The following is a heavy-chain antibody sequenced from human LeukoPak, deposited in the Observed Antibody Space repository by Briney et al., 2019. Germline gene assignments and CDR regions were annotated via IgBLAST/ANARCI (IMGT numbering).Heavy chain of an antibody. CDR3: ATSGSYRFDY. D-gene: IGHD1-26*01. J-gene: IGHJ4*02. V-gene: IGHV3-69-1*01. CDR1: GFTFSSYS. CDR2: MTSSSTI. Sequence: PGASLRLSCAASGFTFSSYSMNWVRQAPGKGLEWVATMTSSSTIYYADSVKGRFTISRDNAKNSLYLQMNSLRGEDTAVYYCATSGSYRFDYWGQGTLVTVSS.